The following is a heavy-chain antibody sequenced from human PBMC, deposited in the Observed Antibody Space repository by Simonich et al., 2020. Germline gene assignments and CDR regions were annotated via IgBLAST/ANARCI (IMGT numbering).Heavy chain of an antibody. CDR1: GYTFTGYY. CDR3: ARDRAARYYYYYYMDV. Sequence: QVQLVQSGAEVEKPGASVKVSCKASGYTFTGYYMHWVRQAPGQGLGWMGWINPNSGGTNYAQKFQGRVTMTRETSISTAYMELSRLRSDDTAVYYCARDRAARYYYYYYMDVWGKGTTVTVSS. CDR2: INPNSGGT. D-gene: IGHD6-6*01. V-gene: IGHV1-2*02. J-gene: IGHJ6*03.